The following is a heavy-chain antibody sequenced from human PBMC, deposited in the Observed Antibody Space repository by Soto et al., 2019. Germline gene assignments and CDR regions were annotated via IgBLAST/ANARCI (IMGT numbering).Heavy chain of an antibody. Sequence: GGSLRLSCAASGFTFSSYGMHWVRQAPGKGLEWVAVIWYDGSNKYYADSVKGRFTISRDNSKNTLYLQMNSLRAEDTAVYYCARVGGGVDTATPSYYYYGMDVWGQGTTVTVSS. CDR2: IWYDGSNK. CDR1: GFTFSSYG. V-gene: IGHV3-33*01. CDR3: ARVGGGVDTATPSYYYYGMDV. D-gene: IGHD5-18*01. J-gene: IGHJ6*02.